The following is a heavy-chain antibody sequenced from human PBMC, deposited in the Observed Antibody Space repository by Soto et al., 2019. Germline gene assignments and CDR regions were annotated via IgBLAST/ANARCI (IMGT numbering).Heavy chain of an antibody. Sequence: GASVKVSCKASGGTFSSYTISWVRQAPGQGLEWMGRIIPILGIANYAQKFQGRVTITADKSTSTAYMELSSLRSEDTAVYYCARNGKGTQGLRYFDRNNYYYYYLDVWGKGTTVTVSS. CDR1: GGTFSSYT. CDR2: IIPILGIA. V-gene: IGHV1-69*02. J-gene: IGHJ6*03. CDR3: ARNGKGTQGLRYFDRNNYYYYYLDV. D-gene: IGHD3-9*01.